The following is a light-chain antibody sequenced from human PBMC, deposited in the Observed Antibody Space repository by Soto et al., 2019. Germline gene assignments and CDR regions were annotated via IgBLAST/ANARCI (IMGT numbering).Light chain of an antibody. CDR3: QHYTNWPPWT. Sequence: EIVMTQSPATLSVSPGERATLSYSASQSVSSNLAWYQQKPGQAPRLLIYGASTRATGIPARFSGSGSGTAFTLTISSLQSEDFAVYYCQHYTNWPPWTFGQGTKVEIK. CDR2: GAS. V-gene: IGKV3-15*01. CDR1: QSVSSN. J-gene: IGKJ1*01.